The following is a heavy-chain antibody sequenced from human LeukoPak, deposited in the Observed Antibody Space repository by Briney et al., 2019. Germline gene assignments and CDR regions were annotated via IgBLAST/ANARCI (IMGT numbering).Heavy chain of an antibody. V-gene: IGHV4-34*01. CDR3: PRGWELLENYYFDY. J-gene: IGHJ4*01. CDR1: GGTFSGYY. CDR2: INHSGST. D-gene: IGHD1-26*01. Sequence: SETLSLTCAVSGGTFSGYYWSWIRQPPGKGLEWIGEINHSGSTNYNPSLKSRATISVDTSKNQFSLKLSSVTAADTAVYYCPRGWELLENYYFDYSGHGTLVTVSS.